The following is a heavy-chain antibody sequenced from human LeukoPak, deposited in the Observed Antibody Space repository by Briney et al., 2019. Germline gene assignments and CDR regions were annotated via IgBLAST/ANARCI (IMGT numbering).Heavy chain of an antibody. D-gene: IGHD3-10*01. CDR1: GGSISSYY. CDR3: ARGVRELKGSAFDI. V-gene: IGHV4-4*07. CDR2: IYTSGST. J-gene: IGHJ3*02. Sequence: SETLSLTCTVLGGSISSYYWSWIRQPAGKGLEWIGRIYTSGSTNYNPSLKSRVTMSVDTSKNQFSLKLSSVTAADTAVYYCARGVRELKGSAFDIWGQGTMVTVSS.